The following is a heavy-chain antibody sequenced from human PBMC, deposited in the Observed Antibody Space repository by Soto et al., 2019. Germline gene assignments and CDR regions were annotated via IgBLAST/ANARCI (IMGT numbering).Heavy chain of an antibody. CDR1: GFTFSSYG. Sequence: QVQLVESGGGVVQPGRSLRLSCAASGFTFSSYGMHWVRQAPGKGLEWVAVIWYDGSNKYYADSVKGRFTISRDNSKNTLYLQMNSLRAEDTAVYYCAMGLRVTYSSSSGEIDYWGQGTLVTVSS. CDR2: IWYDGSNK. J-gene: IGHJ4*02. CDR3: AMGLRVTYSSSSGEIDY. D-gene: IGHD6-6*01. V-gene: IGHV3-33*01.